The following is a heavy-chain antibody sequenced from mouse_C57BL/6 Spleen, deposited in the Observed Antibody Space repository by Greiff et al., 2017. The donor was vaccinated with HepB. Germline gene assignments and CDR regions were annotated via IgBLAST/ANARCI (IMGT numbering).Heavy chain of an antibody. CDR3: ARRVDYGGSYVYFDV. V-gene: IGHV1-61*01. CDR1: GYTFTSYW. CDR2: IYPSDSET. Sequence: QVQLQQPGAELVRPGSSVKLSCKASGYTFTSYWMDWVKQRPGQGLEWIGNIYPSDSETHYNHKFKDKATLTVDKSSSTAYMQLSSLTSEDSAVYYCARRVDYGGSYVYFDVWGTGTTVTVSS. D-gene: IGHD1-1*01. J-gene: IGHJ1*03.